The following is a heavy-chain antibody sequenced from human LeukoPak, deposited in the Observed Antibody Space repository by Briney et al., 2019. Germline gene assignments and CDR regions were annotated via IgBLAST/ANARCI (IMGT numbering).Heavy chain of an antibody. CDR2: INTNSGEP. CDR1: GYMFTGFH. Sequence: ASVKVSCKASGYMFTGFHLHWLRQAPGQGLEWRGGINTNSGEPHVTNRFQGWVTLTRDTSISTAYKELTRLTSDDTAVYYCANSGYYWGFDYWGQGTLVTVSS. D-gene: IGHD5-12*01. V-gene: IGHV1-2*04. J-gene: IGHJ4*02. CDR3: ANSGYYWGFDY.